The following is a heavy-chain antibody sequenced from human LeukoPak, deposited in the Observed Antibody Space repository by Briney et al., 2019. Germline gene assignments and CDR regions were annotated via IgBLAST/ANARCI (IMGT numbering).Heavy chain of an antibody. V-gene: IGHV4-4*07. CDR1: GGSISSYY. CDR2: IYTSGST. Sequence: SETLSLTCTVSGGSISSYYWSWIRQPAGKGLELIGRIYTSGSTNYNPSLKSRVTMSVDTSKNQFSLKLSSVTAADTAVYYCAAESYYYDSSGYYSDAFDIWGQGTMVTVSS. D-gene: IGHD3-22*01. CDR3: AAESYYYDSSGYYSDAFDI. J-gene: IGHJ3*02.